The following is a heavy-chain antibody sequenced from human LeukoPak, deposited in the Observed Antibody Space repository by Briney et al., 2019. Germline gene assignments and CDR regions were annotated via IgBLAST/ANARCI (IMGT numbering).Heavy chain of an antibody. V-gene: IGHV3-7*01. CDR1: GFTFSSYS. CDR3: ATYYDYLSGYYTGIDY. CDR2: IRQGGSEE. J-gene: IGHJ4*02. Sequence: GGSLRLSCAASGFTFSSYSMNWVRQVPGKGLEWVANIRQGGSEEYYVESVKGRFTISRDNAKKSVYLQMNSLRAEDTAIYYCATYYDYLSGYYTGIDYWGQGTLVIVSS. D-gene: IGHD3-3*01.